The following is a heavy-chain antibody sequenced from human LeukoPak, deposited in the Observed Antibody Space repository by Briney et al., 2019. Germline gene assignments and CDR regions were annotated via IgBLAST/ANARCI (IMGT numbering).Heavy chain of an antibody. CDR2: ISGSGGST. CDR1: GFTFSSYA. V-gene: IGHV3-23*01. J-gene: IGHJ3*02. CDR3: AREGRTGYSSSWPHAFDI. Sequence: PGGSLRLSCAASGFTFSSYAMSWVRQAPGKGLEWVSAISGSGGSTYYADSVKGRFTISRDNAKNTLYLQMNSLRAEDTAVYYCAREGRTGYSSSWPHAFDIWGQGTMVTVSS. D-gene: IGHD6-13*01.